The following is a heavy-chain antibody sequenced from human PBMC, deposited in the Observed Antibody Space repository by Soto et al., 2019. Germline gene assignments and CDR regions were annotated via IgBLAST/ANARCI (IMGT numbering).Heavy chain of an antibody. CDR2: ISGSGGST. V-gene: IGHV3-23*01. J-gene: IGHJ6*02. D-gene: IGHD2-15*01. CDR1: GFTFSSYA. Sequence: EVQLLESGGGLVQPGGSLRLSCAASGFTFSSYAMSWVRQAPGKGLEWVSAISGSGGSTYYADSVKGRFTISRDNSKNTLYLQMNSLRAEDTAVYYCAKDLTPYCSGGYGMDVWGQGTTVTVSS. CDR3: AKDLTPYCSGGYGMDV.